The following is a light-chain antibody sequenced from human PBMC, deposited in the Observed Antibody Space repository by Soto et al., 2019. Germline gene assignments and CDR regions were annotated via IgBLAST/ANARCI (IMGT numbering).Light chain of an antibody. CDR3: QQRSNWPIN. J-gene: IGKJ5*01. CDR2: GAS. Sequence: EIVLTQSPGTLSLSPGERATLSCRASQSVSSIYLAWYQQKPGQAPRLLIYGASSRPTGIPDRFSGSGSGTDFTLTISRLEPEDFAVYYCQQRSNWPINCGQGKRRAIK. V-gene: IGKV3D-20*02. CDR1: QSVSSIY.